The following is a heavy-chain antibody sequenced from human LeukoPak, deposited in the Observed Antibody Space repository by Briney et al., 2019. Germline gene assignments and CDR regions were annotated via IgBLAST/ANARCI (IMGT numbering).Heavy chain of an antibody. V-gene: IGHV3-7*01. J-gene: IGHJ4*02. CDR1: GFTFNSYW. CDR2: MRQDGSDK. D-gene: IGHD2-15*01. Sequence: QSGGSLRLSCAASGFTFNSYWMSWVRQAPEKGPEWLANMRQDGSDKQYVDSVKGRFTISRDNAKNSLYLQMNSLSAEDTAVYYCARHSRGSPIDDWGQGTLVTVSS. CDR3: ARHSRGSPIDD.